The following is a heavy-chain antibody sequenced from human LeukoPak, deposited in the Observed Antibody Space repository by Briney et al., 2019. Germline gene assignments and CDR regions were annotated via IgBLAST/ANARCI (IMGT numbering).Heavy chain of an antibody. CDR2: IYYSGST. CDR3: ARGVDYVRWFDP. CDR1: GGSISGYY. Sequence: SETLSLTCTVSGGSISGYYWSWIRQPPGKGLEWIGYIYYSGSTSYNPSLKSRLTISVDTSRNQFYLKLSSVTAADSAVYYCARGVDYVRWFDPWGQGTLVTVSS. J-gene: IGHJ5*02. V-gene: IGHV4-59*01. D-gene: IGHD3-10*02.